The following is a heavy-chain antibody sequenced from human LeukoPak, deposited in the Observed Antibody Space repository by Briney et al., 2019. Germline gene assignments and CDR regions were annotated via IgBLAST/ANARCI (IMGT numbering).Heavy chain of an antibody. CDR3: ARDLQEISSFYFDY. J-gene: IGHJ4*02. Sequence: GTSLRLSCLISELNFKTHAMHWVRQAPGKGLEWVAGLSFDASGTNYADSVKGRFTISRDNSKNTLYPQMHSLRPEDTAVYFCARDLQEISSFYFDYWGQGSLVTVSS. V-gene: IGHV3-30*04. D-gene: IGHD5-24*01. CDR2: LSFDASGT. CDR1: ELNFKTHA.